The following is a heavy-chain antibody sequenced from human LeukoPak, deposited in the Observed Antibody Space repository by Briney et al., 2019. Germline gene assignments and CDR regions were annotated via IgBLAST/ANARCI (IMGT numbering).Heavy chain of an antibody. CDR1: GGSISSYY. V-gene: IGHV4-59*08. J-gene: IGHJ6*03. Sequence: PSETLSLTCTVSGGSISSYYWNWIRQPPGKGLEWIGYIYYSGSTNYNPSFKSRVTISVDTSKNQFSLKLSSVTAADTAVYYCARGESCSSTSCYYYYMDVWGKGTTVTVSS. D-gene: IGHD2-2*01. CDR3: ARGESCSSTSCYYYYMDV. CDR2: IYYSGST.